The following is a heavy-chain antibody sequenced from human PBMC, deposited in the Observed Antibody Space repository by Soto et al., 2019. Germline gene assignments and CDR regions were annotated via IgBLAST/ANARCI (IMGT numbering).Heavy chain of an antibody. Sequence: ASVKVSCKASGYTFTCYGISWVRQAPGQGLEWMGWISAYNGNTNYAQKLQGRVTMTTDTSTSTAYMELRSLRSDDTAVYYCARDPYKYCSGGSCYREFLYYFDYWGQGTLVTVSS. CDR3: ARDPYKYCSGGSCYREFLYYFDY. CDR2: ISAYNGNT. CDR1: GYTFTCYG. D-gene: IGHD2-15*01. V-gene: IGHV1-18*01. J-gene: IGHJ4*02.